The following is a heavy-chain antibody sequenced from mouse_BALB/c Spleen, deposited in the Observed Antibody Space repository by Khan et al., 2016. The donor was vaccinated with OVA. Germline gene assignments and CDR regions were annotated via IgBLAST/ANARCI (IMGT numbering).Heavy chain of an antibody. D-gene: IGHD2-14*01. CDR3: VRDGAYHRNDGWFAY. CDR2: INPSNGYT. V-gene: IGHV1-4*01. CDR1: GYTFTSYT. J-gene: IGHJ3*01. Sequence: VQLKQSGAELARPGASVKMSCKASGYTFTSYTIHWIKLRPGQGLGWIGYINPSNGYTNYNQKFRDKATLTADKSSTTAYMQLSSLTSDDSAVYNCVRDGAYHRNDGWFAYWGQGTLVTVSA.